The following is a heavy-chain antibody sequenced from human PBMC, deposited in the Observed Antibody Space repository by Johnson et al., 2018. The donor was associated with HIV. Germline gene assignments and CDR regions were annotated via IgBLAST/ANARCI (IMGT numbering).Heavy chain of an antibody. CDR2: IYSGGST. J-gene: IGHJ3*02. CDR3: AREDPPGLLRRSGAFNI. D-gene: IGHD3-16*01. V-gene: IGHV3-66*02. Sequence: MQLVESGGGVVRPGGSLRLSCAASGFTFDDYGMSWVRQAPGKGLEWVSVIYSGGSTYYADSVKGRFTISRDNSKNTLYLQMNSLRAEDTAVYYCAREDPPGLLRRSGAFNIWGQGTLVTVSS. CDR1: GFTFDDYG.